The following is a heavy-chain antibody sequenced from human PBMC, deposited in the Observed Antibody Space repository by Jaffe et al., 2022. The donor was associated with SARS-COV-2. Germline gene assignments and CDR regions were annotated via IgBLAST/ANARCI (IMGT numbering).Heavy chain of an antibody. J-gene: IGHJ4*02. D-gene: IGHD6-19*01. CDR1: GYSFTSSW. Sequence: EVQLVQSGAEVKKPGESLKISCKGSGYSFTSSWIGWVRQMPGKGLEWMGIIYPGDSDTRYSPSFQGQVTISADKSISTAYLQWSSLKASDTAMYYCARHSIAVAGSVSYYFDLWGQGTLVTVSS. V-gene: IGHV5-51*01. CDR2: IYPGDSDT. CDR3: ARHSIAVAGSVSYYFDL.